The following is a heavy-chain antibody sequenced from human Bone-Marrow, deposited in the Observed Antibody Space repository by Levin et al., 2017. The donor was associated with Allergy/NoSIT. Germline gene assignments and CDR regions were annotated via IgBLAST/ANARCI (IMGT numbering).Heavy chain of an antibody. Sequence: PGESLKISCAASGFTFSNYNMNWVRQAPGKGLEWVSSISSDSSYIYYADSVKGRFTISRDNAKNSLYLQMNSLRAEDTAVYYCATGGGSSVGSGWFDPWGQGTLVTVSS. J-gene: IGHJ5*02. CDR3: ATGGGSSVGSGWFDP. V-gene: IGHV3-21*01. CDR2: ISSDSSYI. D-gene: IGHD2-15*01. CDR1: GFTFSNYN.